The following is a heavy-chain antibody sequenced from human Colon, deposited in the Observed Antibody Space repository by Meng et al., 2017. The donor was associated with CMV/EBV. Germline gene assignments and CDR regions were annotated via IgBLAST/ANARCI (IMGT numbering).Heavy chain of an antibody. CDR3: ARDGGGVYDTNGYSDF. J-gene: IGHJ4*02. CDR2: IRYDGSDK. V-gene: IGHV3-30*02. CDR1: GFTFSNYG. Sequence: GESLKISCATSGFTFSNYGMHWVRQPPGKGLEWVAFIRYDGSDKFHIGSVKGRFTISRDNSKDTLYLQMDSLRPEDTAVYYCARDGGGVYDTNGYSDFWGQGTLVTVSS. D-gene: IGHD3-22*01.